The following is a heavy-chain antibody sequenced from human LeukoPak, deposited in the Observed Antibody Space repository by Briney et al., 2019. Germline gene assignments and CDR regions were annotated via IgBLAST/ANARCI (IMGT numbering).Heavy chain of an antibody. J-gene: IGHJ4*02. CDR1: GFTFSSYE. V-gene: IGHV3-48*03. CDR3: ARLRYVRYYGSGHPGIFDY. CDR2: ISSSGSTI. D-gene: IGHD3-10*01. Sequence: PGGSLRLSCAASGFTFSSYEMNWVRQAPGKGLEWVSYISSSGSTIYYADSVKGRFTISRDNAKNSLYLQMNSLRAEDTAVYYCARLRYVRYYGSGHPGIFDYWGQGTLVTVSS.